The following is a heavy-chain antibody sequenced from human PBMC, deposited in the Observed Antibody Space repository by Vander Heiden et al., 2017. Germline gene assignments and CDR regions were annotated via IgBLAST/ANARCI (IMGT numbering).Heavy chain of an antibody. D-gene: IGHD6-19*01. Sequence: QVQLVASGGGVVQPGRSLRLSCAASGFTFSSYAMHWVRQAPGKGLEWVAVISYDGSNKYYADSVKGRFTISRDNSKNTLYLQMNSLRAEDTAVYYCAREAPSIAVAGTFWFDPWGQGTLVTVSS. CDR2: ISYDGSNK. CDR3: AREAPSIAVAGTFWFDP. CDR1: GFTFSSYA. V-gene: IGHV3-30-3*01. J-gene: IGHJ5*02.